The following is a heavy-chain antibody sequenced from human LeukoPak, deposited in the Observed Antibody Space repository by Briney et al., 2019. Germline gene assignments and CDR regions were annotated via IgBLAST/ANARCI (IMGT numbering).Heavy chain of an antibody. J-gene: IGHJ4*02. V-gene: IGHV1-18*01. CDR3: ARDHNWNPLVY. CDR1: GYTFTNYG. D-gene: IGHD1-20*01. CDR2: ISTYNGNT. Sequence: ASVKVSCKASGYTFTNYGISWVRQAPGQGLEWMGWISTYNGNTNYAQNLQGRVTMTTDTSTSTAYMELRSPRSDDTAVYYCARDHNWNPLVYWGQGTLVTVPS.